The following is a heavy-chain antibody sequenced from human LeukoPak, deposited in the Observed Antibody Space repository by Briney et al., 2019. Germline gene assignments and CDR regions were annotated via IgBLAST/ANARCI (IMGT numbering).Heavy chain of an antibody. V-gene: IGHV4-30-2*06. CDR2: IYDRGPA. J-gene: IGHJ5*01. CDR1: GYAITSGGFS. Sequence: SETLSLTCTVSGYAITSGGFSWNWIRQSPGKGLEWIGCIYDRGPAYYNPSLKSRFTISVDRPKNKFFLNVTSLTAADTAVYFCARSRQASGLFNSWGQGTLVVVSS. CDR3: ARSRQASGLFNS. D-gene: IGHD3-10*01.